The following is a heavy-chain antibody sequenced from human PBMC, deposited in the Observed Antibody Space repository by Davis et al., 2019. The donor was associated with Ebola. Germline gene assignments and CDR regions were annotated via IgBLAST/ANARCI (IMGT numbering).Heavy chain of an antibody. D-gene: IGHD3-10*01. J-gene: IGHJ4*02. CDR1: GFPFSVYF. Sequence: GESLKISCAASGFPFSVYFMDWVRLTPGKGLEWVGLSRNKENRYSTEYAASVKGRFTISRDDSKNTAYLQMNSLKTEDTAVYYCTKNGERGVDYWGQGTLVTVSS. CDR2: SRNKENRYST. V-gene: IGHV3-72*01. CDR3: TKNGERGVDY.